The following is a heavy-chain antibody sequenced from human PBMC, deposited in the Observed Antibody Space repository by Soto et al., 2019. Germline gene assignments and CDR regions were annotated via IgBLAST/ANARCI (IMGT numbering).Heavy chain of an antibody. V-gene: IGHV4-30-4*01. CDR2: IYYSGST. CDR1: GGSISSGDYY. J-gene: IGHJ4*02. D-gene: IGHD5-12*01. CDR3: ARASLLGYSGYDLDY. Sequence: SETLSLTCTVSGGSISSGDYYWSWIRQPPGKGLEWIGYIYYSGSTYYNPSLKSRVTISVDTSKNQFSLKLSSVTAADTAVYYCARASLLGYSGYDLDYWGQGTLVTVSS.